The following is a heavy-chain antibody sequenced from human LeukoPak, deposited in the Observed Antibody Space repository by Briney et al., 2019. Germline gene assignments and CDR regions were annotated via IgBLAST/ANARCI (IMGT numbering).Heavy chain of an antibody. CDR2: ISTSGDT. CDR3: ARGGSYYGSGSYYPLRYYYYYMDV. D-gene: IGHD3-10*01. V-gene: IGHV4-4*07. J-gene: IGHJ6*03. CDR1: GGSISNYY. Sequence: SETLSLTCTVSGGSISNYYWSWIRQPAGKGLEWIGRISTSGDTNYNPSLKSRITMSIDTSKNQFSLNLRSVTAADTAVYYCARGGSYYGSGSYYPLRYYYYYMDVWGKGTTVTISS.